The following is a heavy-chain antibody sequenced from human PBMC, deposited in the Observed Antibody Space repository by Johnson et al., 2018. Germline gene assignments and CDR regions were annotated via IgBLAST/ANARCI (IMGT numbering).Heavy chain of an antibody. V-gene: IGHV3-66*02. J-gene: IGHJ1*01. CDR3: ARDWEEMATITGYFQH. D-gene: IGHD5-24*01. CDR2: IYSGGST. CDR1: GFTFSSYG. Sequence: VQLVESGGGLVKPGGSLRLSCAASGFTFSSYGMNWVRQAPGKGLEWVSVIYSGGSTYYADSVTGRFTISRDNSKNTMYLQMNSLRAEDTAVYYCARDWEEMATITGYFQHWGQGTLVTVSA.